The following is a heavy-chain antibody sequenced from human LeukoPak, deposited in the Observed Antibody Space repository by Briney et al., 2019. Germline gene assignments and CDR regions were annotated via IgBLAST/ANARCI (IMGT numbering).Heavy chain of an antibody. D-gene: IGHD5-24*01. CDR3: ARGEMATIIEDY. CDR1: GGSFSGYY. CDR2: INHSGST. J-gene: IGHJ4*02. Sequence: SEILSLTCAVYGGSFSGYYWSWIRQPPGKGLEWIGEINHSGSTNYNPSLKSRVTISVDTSKNQFSLKLSSVTAADTAVYYCARGEMATIIEDYWGQGTLVTVSS. V-gene: IGHV4-34*01.